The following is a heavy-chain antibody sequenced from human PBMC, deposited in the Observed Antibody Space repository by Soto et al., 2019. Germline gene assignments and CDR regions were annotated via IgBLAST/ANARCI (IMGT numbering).Heavy chain of an antibody. CDR2: ISSSGSII. V-gene: IGHV3-11*01. CDR1: GFTFSDYY. D-gene: IGHD3-22*01. CDR3: ARDLGYYASDGYFDY. Sequence: VGSLRLSCAASGFTFSDYYMSWIRQAPGKGLEWVSYISSSGSIIYYADSVKGRFTISRDNAKNSLYLQLNSLRAEDTAVYYCARDLGYYASDGYFDYWGQGTVVTVSS. J-gene: IGHJ4*02.